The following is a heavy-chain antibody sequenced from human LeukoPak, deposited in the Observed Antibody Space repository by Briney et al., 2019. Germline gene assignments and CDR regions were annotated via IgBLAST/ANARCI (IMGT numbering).Heavy chain of an antibody. V-gene: IGHV3-30*01. CDR2: ISYDGSNK. Sequence: GRSLRLSCAASGFTFSSYAMHWVRQAPGKGLEWVAVISYDGSNKYYADSVKGRFTISRDNSKNTLYLQMNSLRAEDTAVYYCAREEYSSSWSSGRTDYYFDYWGQGTLVTVSS. CDR1: GFTFSSYA. CDR3: AREEYSSSWSSGRTDYYFDY. J-gene: IGHJ4*02. D-gene: IGHD6-13*01.